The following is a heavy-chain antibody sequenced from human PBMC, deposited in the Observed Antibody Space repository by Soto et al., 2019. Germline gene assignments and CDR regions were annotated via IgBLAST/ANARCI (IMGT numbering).Heavy chain of an antibody. J-gene: IGHJ4*02. Sequence: VGSLRLSCAASGFTFSSNGMHWVRQAPGKGLEWVAVIWYDGSNKYYADSVEGRFTISRDNSKNMLYLQMNSLRAEDTAVYYCARWGNNKKLDYWGQGTLVTVSS. CDR2: IWYDGSNK. V-gene: IGHV3-33*01. CDR1: GFTFSSNG. CDR3: ARWGNNKKLDY. D-gene: IGHD3-16*01.